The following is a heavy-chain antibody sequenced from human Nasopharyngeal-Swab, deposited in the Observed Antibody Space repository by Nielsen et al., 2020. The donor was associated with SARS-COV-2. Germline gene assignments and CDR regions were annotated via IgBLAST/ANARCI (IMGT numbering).Heavy chain of an antibody. V-gene: IGHV4-30-2*01. CDR2: IYHSGST. CDR1: GGSISSGGYS. D-gene: IGHD4-17*01. Sequence: SETLSLTFAVSGGSISSGGYSWSWIRQPPGKGLEWIGYIYHSGSTYYNPSLKSRVTISVDRSKNQFSLKLSSVTAADTAVYYCARATVTTWGFELWGRGTLVTVSS. J-gene: IGHJ2*01. CDR3: ARATVTTWGFEL.